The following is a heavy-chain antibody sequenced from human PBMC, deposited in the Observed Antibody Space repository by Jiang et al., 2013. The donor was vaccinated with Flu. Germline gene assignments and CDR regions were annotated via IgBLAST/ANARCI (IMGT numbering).Heavy chain of an antibody. CDR2: VYFSGST. CDR3: ATHSSNFDAFDI. D-gene: IGHD6-13*01. J-gene: IGHJ3*02. V-gene: IGHV4-39*01. Sequence: PGLVKPSETLSLTCTVSGGSITTRGYYWGWIRQPPGKGLEWIASVYFSGSTYYNPSLKSRVTISADTSKNQFSLRLISVTAADSAIFYCATHSSNFDAFDIWGQGTLVTVSS. CDR1: GGSITTRGYY.